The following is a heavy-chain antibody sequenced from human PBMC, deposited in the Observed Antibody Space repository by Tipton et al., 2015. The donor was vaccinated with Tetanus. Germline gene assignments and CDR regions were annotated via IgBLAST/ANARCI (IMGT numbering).Heavy chain of an antibody. Sequence: TLSLTCTVSGGSISNDNYYWSWIRQPPGKGLEWIGYMFYSGSAYYNPSLKSRITISMDTSRNQFSLTLSSVTAADTSVYYCARGPTASSDYWGQGTLVTVSS. CDR2: MFYSGSA. CDR3: ARGPTASSDY. V-gene: IGHV4-30-4*01. D-gene: IGHD4-17*01. J-gene: IGHJ4*02. CDR1: GGSISNDNYY.